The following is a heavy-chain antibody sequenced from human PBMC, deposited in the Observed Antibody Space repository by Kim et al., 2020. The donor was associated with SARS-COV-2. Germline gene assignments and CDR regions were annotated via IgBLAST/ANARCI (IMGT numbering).Heavy chain of an antibody. CDR3: ARSSSGWYKGFDWFDP. V-gene: IGHV4-34*01. D-gene: IGHD6-19*01. J-gene: IGHJ5*02. Sequence: LKSRVTISVDTSKNQFSLKLSSVTAADTAVYYCARSSSGWYKGFDWFDPWGQGTLVTVSS.